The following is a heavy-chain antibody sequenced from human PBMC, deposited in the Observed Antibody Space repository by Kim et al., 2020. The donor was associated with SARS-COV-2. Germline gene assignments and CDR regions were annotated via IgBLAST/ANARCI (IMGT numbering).Heavy chain of an antibody. Sequence: SETLSLTCTVSGGSISSSSYYWGWIRQPPGKGLEWIGSIYYSGSTYYNPSLKSRVTTSVDTSKNQFSLKLSSVTAADTAVYYCARSSYGSGSFAFDIWGQGTMVTVSS. V-gene: IGHV4-39*07. CDR2: IYYSGST. CDR3: ARSSYGSGSFAFDI. D-gene: IGHD3-10*01. CDR1: GGSISSSSYY. J-gene: IGHJ3*02.